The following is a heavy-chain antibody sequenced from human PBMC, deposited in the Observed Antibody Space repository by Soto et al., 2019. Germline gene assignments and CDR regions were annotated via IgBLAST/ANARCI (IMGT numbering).Heavy chain of an antibody. Sequence: EVQLLESGGGLVQPGGSLRLSCAASGFTFSRYAMSWVRQAPGKGLEWVSAISGSGDSTYYADSVKGRFTISRDNSKNTLYLQMHSLRAEATAVYYCAKFWSTGVGSLVSHFDYWGQGTLVTVSS. D-gene: IGHD7-27*01. CDR1: GFTFSRYA. V-gene: IGHV3-23*01. CDR2: ISGSGDST. J-gene: IGHJ4*02. CDR3: AKFWSTGVGSLVSHFDY.